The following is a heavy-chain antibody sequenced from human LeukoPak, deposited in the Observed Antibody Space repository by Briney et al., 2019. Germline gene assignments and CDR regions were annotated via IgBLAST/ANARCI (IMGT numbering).Heavy chain of an antibody. V-gene: IGHV3-48*01. CDR1: GFTFSNYG. CDR2: IRSNDGTI. CDR3: VRGQTSLDNWFDP. Sequence: GGSLRLSCEASGFTFSNYGMNWVRQAPGKGLEWVSYIRSNDGTIHYADSVKGRFTISRDNAKNSLSLQMTSLRADDTAVYYCVRGQTSLDNWFDPWGQGTLVIVSS. J-gene: IGHJ5*02.